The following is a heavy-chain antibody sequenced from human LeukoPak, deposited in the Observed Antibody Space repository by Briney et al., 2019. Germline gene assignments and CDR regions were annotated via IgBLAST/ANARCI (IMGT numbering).Heavy chain of an antibody. CDR2: IYASGST. Sequence: SETLSLTCTVSGGSISIYYWSWIRQPAGKGLEWIGHIYASGSTNYNPSLKSRVTMSIDTSKNQFSLTLSSVTAADTAVYYCARGPTTVTRAFDYWGQGSLVTVSS. V-gene: IGHV4-4*07. J-gene: IGHJ4*02. CDR3: ARGPTTVTRAFDY. CDR1: GGSISIYY. D-gene: IGHD4-17*01.